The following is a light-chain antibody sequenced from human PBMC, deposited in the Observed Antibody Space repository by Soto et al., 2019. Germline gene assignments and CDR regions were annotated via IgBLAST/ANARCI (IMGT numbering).Light chain of an antibody. CDR3: CAYAGNSLWV. J-gene: IGLJ3*02. V-gene: IGLV2-23*01. Sequence: QSALTQPASVSGSRGQSITISCTGTSSDVGSYKLGSWYQQPPGKAPHLMIYEGSKRPSGVSNRFSGSKSGNTASLTISGLHPEDEADYYCCAYAGNSLWVFGGGTKVTVL. CDR2: EGS. CDR1: SSDVGSYKL.